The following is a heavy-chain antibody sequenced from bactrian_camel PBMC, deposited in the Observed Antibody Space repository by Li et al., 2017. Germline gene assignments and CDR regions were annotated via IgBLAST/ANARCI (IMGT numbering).Heavy chain of an antibody. CDR1: GHTYEDLQ. J-gene: IGHJ4*01. CDR2: INKDGGKT. CDR3: AAHFGLYYGLGYPNY. Sequence: DVQLVESGGGSVQAGGSLRLSCVASQFFYGHTYEDLQLGWFRQAPGKGLEWVSLINKDGGKTYYADSVKGRFTISRDNAKNTLYLQMNSLKPEDTAMYHCAAHFGLYYGLGYPNYWGQATQVTVS. V-gene: IGHV3S36*01. D-gene: IGHD5*01.